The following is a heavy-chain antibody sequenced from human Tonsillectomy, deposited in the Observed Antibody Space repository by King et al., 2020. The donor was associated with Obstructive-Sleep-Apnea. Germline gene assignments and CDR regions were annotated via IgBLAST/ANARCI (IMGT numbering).Heavy chain of an antibody. CDR1: GLPFSHRG. CDR2: IANDEITK. Sequence: VQLVESGGGVVQPGGSLRLSCGTSGLPFSHRGMHWARQAPGKGLGWCAFIANDEITKYYIDSVKGRFAISRDNSKGTLFLQMNTLGSEDTAGYYCTTDLGYCAGGPCRSSASDMWGQGTMVSVSS. V-gene: IGHV3-30*02. CDR3: TTDLGYCAGGPCRSSASDM. D-gene: IGHD2-8*02. J-gene: IGHJ3*02.